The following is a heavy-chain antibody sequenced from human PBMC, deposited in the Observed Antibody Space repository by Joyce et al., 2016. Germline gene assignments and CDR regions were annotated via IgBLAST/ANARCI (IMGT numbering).Heavy chain of an antibody. CDR1: GYTFTSYG. Sequence: QVQLVQSGAEVKKPGASVTVSCKASGYTFTSYGIIWVRQAPGQGLEWMGWISAYNGNIKYAQQRQGRVRMTTDTSTTTAYMELRSLKSDDTAMYYCVRKADVEMASLGDYWGQGTLVTVSS. CDR2: ISAYNGNI. D-gene: IGHD5-24*01. J-gene: IGHJ4*02. CDR3: VRKADVEMASLGDY. V-gene: IGHV1-18*01.